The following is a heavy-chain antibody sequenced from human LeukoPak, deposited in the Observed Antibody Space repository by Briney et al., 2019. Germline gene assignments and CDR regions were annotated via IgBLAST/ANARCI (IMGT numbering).Heavy chain of an antibody. V-gene: IGHV6-1*01. CDR1: GDSVSSNSAT. Sequence: SQTLSLTCAISGDSVSSNSATWNWIRQSPSRGLEWLGRTYYRSKWYNDYAVSVKSRITINPDTSKNHFSLQLNSVTPEDTAVYYCARVGKRMAAAGDNYFYMDVWGKGTTVTVSS. J-gene: IGHJ6*03. D-gene: IGHD6-13*01. CDR2: TYYRSKWYN. CDR3: ARVGKRMAAAGDNYFYMDV.